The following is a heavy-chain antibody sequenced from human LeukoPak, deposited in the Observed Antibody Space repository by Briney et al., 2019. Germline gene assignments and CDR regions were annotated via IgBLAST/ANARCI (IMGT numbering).Heavy chain of an antibody. J-gene: IGHJ5*02. V-gene: IGHV4-34*01. CDR2: INHSGST. CDR3: ARHKVRRITMVRGGYWFDP. D-gene: IGHD3-10*01. CDR1: GGSFSGYY. Sequence: PSETLSLTCVVYGGSFSGYYWSWIRQPPGKGLEWIGEINHSGSTNYNPSLKSRVTISVDTSKNQFSLKLSSVTAADTAVYYCARHKVRRITMVRGGYWFDPWGQGTLVTVSS.